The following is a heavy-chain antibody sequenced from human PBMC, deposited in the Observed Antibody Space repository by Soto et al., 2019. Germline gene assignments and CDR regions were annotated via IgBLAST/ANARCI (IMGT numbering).Heavy chain of an antibody. Sequence: EVKLVESGGGLVQPGRSRRLSCAASGFTSNDYAMHWVRQAPGKGLEWVSGIYYNSDRIDYGDSVKGRFATSRDNAKNSLYLQMNSLRPEDTAVYYCVKDVLPGGADYWGPGTLVTVSS. CDR1: GFTSNDYA. CDR2: IYYNSDRI. V-gene: IGHV3-9*02. D-gene: IGHD3-16*01. CDR3: VKDVLPGGADY. J-gene: IGHJ4*02.